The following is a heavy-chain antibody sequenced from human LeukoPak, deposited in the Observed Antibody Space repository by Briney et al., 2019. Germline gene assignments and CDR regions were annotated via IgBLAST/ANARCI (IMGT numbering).Heavy chain of an antibody. CDR3: VRHFHPAETTGGYFDL. D-gene: IGHD4-17*01. CDR1: GYSFISHW. V-gene: IGHV5-51*01. CDR2: TFPGGSDT. J-gene: IGHJ2*01. Sequence: GESLKISCKGSGYSFISHWIGWVRQVPGKGLEWMGITFPGGSDTKYSPPFQGLVTMSADRSTSTAYLQWNSLKASDTAMYYCVRHFHPAETTGGYFDLLGRGTLVTVSS.